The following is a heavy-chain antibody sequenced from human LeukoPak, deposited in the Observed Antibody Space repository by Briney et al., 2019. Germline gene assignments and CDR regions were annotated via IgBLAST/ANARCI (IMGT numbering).Heavy chain of an antibody. Sequence: SGTLSLTCTVSGGSISPYYWSWLRQPPGKGLEWIGYISYSGSTKNNPSLKSRVTISVDTSKNQFSLKLTSVTAADTAVYYCAKEGAESFPDAFDIWGQGTMITVSS. D-gene: IGHD3-10*01. CDR1: GGSISPYY. V-gene: IGHV4-59*01. CDR2: ISYSGST. J-gene: IGHJ3*02. CDR3: AKEGAESFPDAFDI.